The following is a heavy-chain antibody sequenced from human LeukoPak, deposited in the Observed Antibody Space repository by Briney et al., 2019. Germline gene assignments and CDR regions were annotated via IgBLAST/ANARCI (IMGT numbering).Heavy chain of an antibody. J-gene: IGHJ6*03. Sequence: PGGSLRLSCAASGFTFTSYWMSWVRQAPGKGLEWVANINQDGSEKYYVDSVKGRFTISRDNAKNSLSVQMKSLRAEDTAVYFCAREGYNSGYYYYMGVWGKGTTVTVSS. CDR3: AREGYNSGYYYYMGV. D-gene: IGHD1-20*01. V-gene: IGHV3-7*01. CDR1: GFTFTSYW. CDR2: INQDGSEK.